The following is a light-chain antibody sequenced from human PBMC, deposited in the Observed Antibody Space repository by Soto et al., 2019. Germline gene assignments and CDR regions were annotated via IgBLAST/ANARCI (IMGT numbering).Light chain of an antibody. Sequence: EIVLTQSPGTLSLSPGERATLSCRASQTLRSTYLTWFQQKPGQAPRLLIYGASNRATGIPDRFSGSGSGTDFTLTISKLEPEDFAVYYCQQYDSLPYTFGQGTKLDIK. V-gene: IGKV3-20*01. CDR3: QQYDSLPYT. CDR1: QTLRSTY. CDR2: GAS. J-gene: IGKJ2*01.